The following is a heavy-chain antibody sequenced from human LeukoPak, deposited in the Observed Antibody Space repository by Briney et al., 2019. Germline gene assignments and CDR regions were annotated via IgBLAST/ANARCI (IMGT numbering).Heavy chain of an antibody. D-gene: IGHD3-22*01. CDR2: INGNSGGT. J-gene: IGHJ4*02. V-gene: IGHV1-2*02. Sequence: ASVKVSCKPSGYTFTGFYVHWVRQAPGRGLEWMGWINGNSGGTKYAQKFQGRVTMTRDTSISTAYMELSRLRSDDTAVYYCAREGYYDSSGYPHVFDYWGQGTLVTVSS. CDR3: AREGYYDSSGYPHVFDY. CDR1: GYTFTGFY.